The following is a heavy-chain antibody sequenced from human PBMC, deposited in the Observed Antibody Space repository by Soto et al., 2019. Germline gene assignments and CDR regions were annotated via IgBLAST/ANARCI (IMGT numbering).Heavy chain of an antibody. CDR1: GFTFSDYS. Sequence: EVHLVESGGGLVKSGGSLRVSCTASGFTFSDYSMHWVRQAPGKGLEWVSSISPTSGAIYYADSVKGRFTISRDNAKNSLFLQMNSLRAEDTAVYSCARGSAHIQLQPFDYWGQGTLVTVSS. D-gene: IGHD1-1*01. J-gene: IGHJ4*02. CDR2: ISPTSGAI. CDR3: ARGSAHIQLQPFDY. V-gene: IGHV3-21*01.